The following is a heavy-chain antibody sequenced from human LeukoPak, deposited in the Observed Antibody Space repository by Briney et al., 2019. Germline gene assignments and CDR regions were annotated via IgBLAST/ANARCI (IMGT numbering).Heavy chain of an antibody. CDR1: GFTFDDYG. CDR3: ARETVAGPVDY. CDR2: INWNGGSI. V-gene: IGHV3-20*04. D-gene: IGHD6-19*01. Sequence: GGSLRLSCGASGFTFDDYGMSWVRQAPGKGLEWVSGINWNGGSIGYADSVKGRFTISRDNAKNSLYLQMNSLRAEDTAVYYCARETVAGPVDYWGQGTLVTVSS. J-gene: IGHJ4*02.